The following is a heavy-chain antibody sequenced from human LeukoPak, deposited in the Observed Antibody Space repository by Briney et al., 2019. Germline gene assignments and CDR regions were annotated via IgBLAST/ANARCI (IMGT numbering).Heavy chain of an antibody. Sequence: SETLSLTCTVSGGSISSSSYYWGWIRQPPGKGLEWIGSIYYSGSTYYNPSLKSRVTISVDTSKNQFSLKLSSVTAADTAVYYCARGYSGSYYGVDYWGQGTLVTVSS. D-gene: IGHD1-26*01. CDR2: IYYSGST. V-gene: IGHV4-39*07. CDR1: GGSISSSSYY. J-gene: IGHJ4*02. CDR3: ARGYSGSYYGVDY.